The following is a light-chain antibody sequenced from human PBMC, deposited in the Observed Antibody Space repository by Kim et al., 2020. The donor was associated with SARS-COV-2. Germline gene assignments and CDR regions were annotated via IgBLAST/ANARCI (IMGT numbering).Light chain of an antibody. CDR1: SPRRYY. J-gene: IGLJ2*01. CDR2: GKN. V-gene: IGLV3-19*01. CDR3: NFRDSSVNHHYVV. Sequence: GQKVGVTWQGHSPRRYYDSYYQQKPGQAPILVIYGKNNRPSGIPDLLSGSSSGDTASLTLTGAQAEDEADYYCNFRDSSVNHHYVVFGGGTQLTVL.